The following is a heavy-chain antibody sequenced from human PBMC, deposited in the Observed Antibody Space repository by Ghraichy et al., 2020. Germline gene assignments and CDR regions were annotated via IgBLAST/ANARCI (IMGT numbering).Heavy chain of an antibody. CDR3: ARIRKYNWNYGWFDP. J-gene: IGHJ5*02. CDR1: GFSLSNARMG. CDR2: IFSNDEK. D-gene: IGHD1-7*01. Sequence: SGPTLVKPTETLTLTCTVSGFSLSNARMGVSWIRQPPGKALEWLAHIFSNDEKSYSTSLKSRLTISKDTSKSQVVLTMTNMDPVDTATYYCARIRKYNWNYGWFDPWGQGTLVTVSS. V-gene: IGHV2-26*01.